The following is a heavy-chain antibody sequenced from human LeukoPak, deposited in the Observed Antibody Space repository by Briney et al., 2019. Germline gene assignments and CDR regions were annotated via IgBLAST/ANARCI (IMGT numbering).Heavy chain of an antibody. J-gene: IGHJ6*03. CDR2: ISYDGSNK. CDR1: GFTFSSYA. CDR3: ARDFSSWGGYYYMDV. D-gene: IGHD6-13*01. Sequence: TGGSLRLSCAASGFTFSSYAMHWVRQAPGKGLEWVAVISYDGSNKYYADSVKGRFTISRDNSKNTLYLQMNSLRAEDTAVYYCARDFSSWGGYYYMDVWGKGTTVTVSS. V-gene: IGHV3-30-3*01.